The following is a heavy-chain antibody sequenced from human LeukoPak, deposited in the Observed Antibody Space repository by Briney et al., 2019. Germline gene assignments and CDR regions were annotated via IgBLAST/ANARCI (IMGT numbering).Heavy chain of an antibody. CDR2: IYNGGII. Sequence: PSETLSLTCTVSGDSISRYCWSWIRQPAGKGLEWIGRIYNGGIITYNPSLKSRVTISIDTSNNQFSLRLRFVTAADTAVYYCARDSGTTGEVKFDPWGQGTLVTVSS. CDR1: GDSISRYC. D-gene: IGHD3-10*01. J-gene: IGHJ5*02. V-gene: IGHV4-4*07. CDR3: ARDSGTTGEVKFDP.